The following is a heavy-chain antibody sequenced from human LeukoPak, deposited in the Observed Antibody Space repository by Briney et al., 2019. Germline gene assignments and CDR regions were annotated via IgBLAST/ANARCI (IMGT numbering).Heavy chain of an antibody. CDR3: ARDRYRFLTGPREFDY. D-gene: IGHD3-9*01. V-gene: IGHV3-30*19. CDR1: KFIFSDYG. CDR2: ISYDGSNK. J-gene: IGHJ4*02. Sequence: GGSLRVFCAASKFIFSDYGMHWVRQAPGKGLEWVAVISYDGSNKYYADSVKGRFTISRDNSKNTLYLQMNSLRAEDTAVYYCARDRYRFLTGPREFDYWGQGTLVTVSS.